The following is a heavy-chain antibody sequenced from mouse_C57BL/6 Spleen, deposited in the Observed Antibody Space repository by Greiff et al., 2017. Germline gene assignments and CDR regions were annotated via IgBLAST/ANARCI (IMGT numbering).Heavy chain of an antibody. D-gene: IGHD2-4*01. V-gene: IGHV2-5*01. CDR1: GFSLTSYG. CDR3: AKNLDDYDEEFAY. J-gene: IGHJ3*01. Sequence: VKLMESGPGLVQPSQSLSITCTVSGFSLTSYGVHWVRQSPGKGLEWLGVIWRGGSTDYNAAFMSRLSITKDNSKSQVFFKMNSLQADDTAIYYCAKNLDDYDEEFAYWGQGTLVTVSA. CDR2: IWRGGST.